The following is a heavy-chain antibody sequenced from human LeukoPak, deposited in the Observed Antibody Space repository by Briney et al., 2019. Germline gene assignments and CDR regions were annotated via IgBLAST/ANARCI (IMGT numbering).Heavy chain of an antibody. Sequence: GGSLRLSCSASGFSLSAYWMTGLRQARGTGLEWLANINPAGSETYYVDPVKGRCSISRDNAKNLVYLQMNSLRAEDTAVYHCARFGYVAAVDVWGQGTPVTVSS. J-gene: IGHJ4*02. CDR2: INPAGSET. V-gene: IGHV3-7*01. CDR3: ARFGYVAAVDV. D-gene: IGHD2-15*01. CDR1: GFSLSAYW.